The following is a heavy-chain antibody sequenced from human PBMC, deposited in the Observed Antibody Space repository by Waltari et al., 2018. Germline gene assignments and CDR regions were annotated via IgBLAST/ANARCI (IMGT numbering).Heavy chain of an antibody. D-gene: IGHD1-7*01. CDR3: ARGGNGTTDPDY. Sequence: QVQLVESGGGVVQPGRSLRLSCAASGFTFSSYGMHWVRQAPGKGLEWGAVIWYEGSNKYDADSVKGRFTISRDNSKNTLYLQMNSLRAEDTAVYYCARGGNGTTDPDYWGQGTLVTVSS. V-gene: IGHV3-33*01. CDR1: GFTFSSYG. CDR2: IWYEGSNK. J-gene: IGHJ4*02.